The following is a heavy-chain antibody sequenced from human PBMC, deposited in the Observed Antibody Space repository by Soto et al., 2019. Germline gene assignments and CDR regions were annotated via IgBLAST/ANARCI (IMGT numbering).Heavy chain of an antibody. D-gene: IGHD1-26*01. V-gene: IGHV3-73*01. J-gene: IGHJ4*02. CDR3: TSHCQVSSHS. CDR2: IRSKANSYAT. CDR1: GFTFSGSD. Sequence: PGGSLRLSCAASGFTFSGSDMHWVRQASGKGLEWVGRIRSKANSYATAYAASVKGRFTISRDDSKNTAYLQMNSLKTEDTAMYYCTSHCQVSSHSWSQGALVPVSP.